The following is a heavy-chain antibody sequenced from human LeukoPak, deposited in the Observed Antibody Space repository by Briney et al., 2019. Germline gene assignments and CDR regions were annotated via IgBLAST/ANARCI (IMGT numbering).Heavy chain of an antibody. Sequence: GGSLRLSCVGSGFAFSDFGLHWVRQAPGKGLEWVTLISKDESQKYYVGSVKGRFTISRDNSKNTLYLQMNSLRAEDTAVYYCARVGLYSSGTVWGQGTLVTVSS. CDR1: GFAFSDFG. CDR2: ISKDESQK. V-gene: IGHV3-30*03. CDR3: ARVGLYSSGTV. D-gene: IGHD6-19*01. J-gene: IGHJ4*02.